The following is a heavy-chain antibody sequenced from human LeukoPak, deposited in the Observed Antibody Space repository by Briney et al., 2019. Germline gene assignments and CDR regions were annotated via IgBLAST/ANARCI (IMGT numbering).Heavy chain of an antibody. CDR1: GGSISSGSYY. CDR2: IYTSGST. CDR3: AGSQISDDFWSGYYTRVDY. J-gene: IGHJ4*02. D-gene: IGHD3-3*01. V-gene: IGHV4-61*02. Sequence: SETLSLTCTVSGGSISSGSYYWSWIRQPAGKGLEWIGRIYTSGSTNYNPSLKSRVTISVDTSKNQFSLKLSSVTAADTAVYYCAGSQISDDFWSGYYTRVDYWGQGTLVTVSS.